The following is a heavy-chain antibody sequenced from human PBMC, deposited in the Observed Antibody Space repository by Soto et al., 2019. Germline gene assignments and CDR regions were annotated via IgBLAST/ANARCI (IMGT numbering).Heavy chain of an antibody. J-gene: IGHJ6*02. CDR1: VFTCSSYW. CDR3: AKDGQSGFWSGYYLDV. D-gene: IGHD3-3*01. CDR2: ISIDGSRT. Sequence: WGSLRLSCSASVFTCSSYWMHWVRQAPGKGLVWVSRISIDGSRTNYADSVKGRFTISRDNAKNTLYLQMNGLRAEDTAVYYCAKDGQSGFWSGYYLDVWGQGTTVTVSS. V-gene: IGHV3-74*01.